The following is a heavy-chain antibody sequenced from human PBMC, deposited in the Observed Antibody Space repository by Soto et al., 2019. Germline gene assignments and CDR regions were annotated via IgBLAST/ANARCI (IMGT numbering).Heavy chain of an antibody. D-gene: IGHD6-19*01. J-gene: IGHJ5*02. Sequence: QVQLVESGGGVVQPGRSLRLSCAASGFTFSGYGMHWVRQAPGKGMEWVAVISYDGSNKYYADSVKGRFTISRDNSKNTLYLQMNSLRAEDTAVYYCAKDHRRIAVAAPLGPWGQGTLVTVSS. CDR2: ISYDGSNK. CDR3: AKDHRRIAVAAPLGP. V-gene: IGHV3-30*18. CDR1: GFTFSGYG.